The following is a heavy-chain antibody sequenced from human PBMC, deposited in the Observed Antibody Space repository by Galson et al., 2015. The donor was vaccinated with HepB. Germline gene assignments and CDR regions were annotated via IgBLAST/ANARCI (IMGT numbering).Heavy chain of an antibody. D-gene: IGHD5-12*01. J-gene: IGHJ6*02. CDR2: INSSGGTT. CDR3: ARDIATISQSYGMDV. V-gene: IGHV1-46*01. Sequence: SVKVSCKASGYSFTNYYMHWVRQAPGQGLEWMGMINSSGGTTTYAQKFQGRVTMTRDTSTNTLYMELRSLRSEDTALYYCARDIATISQSYGMDVWGQGTTVTASS. CDR1: GYSFTNYY.